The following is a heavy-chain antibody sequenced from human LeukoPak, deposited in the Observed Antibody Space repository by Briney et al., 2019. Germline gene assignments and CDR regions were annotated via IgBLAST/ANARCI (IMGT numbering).Heavy chain of an antibody. D-gene: IGHD1-26*01. CDR3: AKEVVGAPGDY. Sequence: GGSLRLSCAASGFTFSSYWMHWVRQAPGKGLVWVSRINSDGSSTSYADSVKGRFTISRENSKNTLYLQMNSLRAEDTAVYYCAKEVVGAPGDYWGQGTLVTVSS. CDR2: INSDGSST. CDR1: GFTFSSYW. V-gene: IGHV3-74*01. J-gene: IGHJ4*02.